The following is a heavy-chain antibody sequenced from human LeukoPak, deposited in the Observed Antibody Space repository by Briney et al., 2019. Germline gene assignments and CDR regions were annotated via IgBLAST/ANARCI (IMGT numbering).Heavy chain of an antibody. J-gene: IGHJ3*02. CDR3: ARGGSGAYGSGSYYTALDI. CDR2: INPDSGGT. D-gene: IGHD3-10*01. V-gene: IGHV1-2*02. CDR1: GYTFSGYY. Sequence: ASVKVSCKASGYTFSGYYIHWVRQAPGQGLEWMGWINPDSGGTRYAQKFQGRVTMTRDTSISTAYMELSRLRSDDTAVYYCARGGSGAYGSGSYYTALDIWGQGTMVTVSS.